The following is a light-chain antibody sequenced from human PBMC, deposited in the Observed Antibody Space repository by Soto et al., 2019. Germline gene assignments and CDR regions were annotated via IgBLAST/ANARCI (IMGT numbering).Light chain of an antibody. CDR3: QQTYSTPFP. J-gene: IGKJ3*01. Sequence: DIQMTQSPSSLSASVGDRVTITCRASQTISSYLNWYQQKPGKAPKLLIYAASSLQSGVPSRFSGSGSGTDFTLTISSLQPEDFATYYCQQTYSTPFPFGPGTTVDIK. V-gene: IGKV1-39*01. CDR1: QTISSY. CDR2: AAS.